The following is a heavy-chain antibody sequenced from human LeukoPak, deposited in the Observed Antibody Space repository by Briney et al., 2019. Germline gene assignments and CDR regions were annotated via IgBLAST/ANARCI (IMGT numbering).Heavy chain of an antibody. Sequence: PSETLSLTCTVSGVSISPYYWSWIRQPPGKGLEWIGYIYYSGSTTYNPSLKSPVTISVDTSRNQFSLKLSSVTAADTAVYYCAGGAGAFYFWGHGTLVTVSS. CDR1: GVSISPYY. CDR3: AGGAGAFYF. D-gene: IGHD6-19*01. J-gene: IGHJ4*01. CDR2: IYYSGST. V-gene: IGHV4-59*01.